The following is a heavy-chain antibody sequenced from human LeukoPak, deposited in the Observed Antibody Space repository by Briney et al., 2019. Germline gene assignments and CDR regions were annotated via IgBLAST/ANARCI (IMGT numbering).Heavy chain of an antibody. Sequence: PGGSLRLSCAASGFTSSSYWMSWVRQAPGKGLEWVANIKQDGSEKYYVDSVKGRFTIPRDNAKNSLYLQMNSLRAEDTAVYYCARSIIDAFDIWGQGTMVTVSS. J-gene: IGHJ3*02. D-gene: IGHD3-16*01. V-gene: IGHV3-7*01. CDR2: IKQDGSEK. CDR3: ARSIIDAFDI. CDR1: GFTSSSYW.